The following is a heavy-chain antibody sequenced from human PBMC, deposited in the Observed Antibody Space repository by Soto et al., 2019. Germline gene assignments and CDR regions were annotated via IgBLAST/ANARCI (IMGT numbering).Heavy chain of an antibody. Sequence: EVQLVESGGGLVKPGGSLRLSCAASGFTFSSYSMNWVRQAPGKGLEWVSSISSSSSYIYYADSVKGRFTISRDNAKNSLYLQMNSLRAEDTAVYYCARDLVAGTVWFDPWGQGTLVTVSS. CDR3: ARDLVAGTVWFDP. D-gene: IGHD6-19*01. CDR2: ISSSSSYI. CDR1: GFTFSSYS. V-gene: IGHV3-21*01. J-gene: IGHJ5*02.